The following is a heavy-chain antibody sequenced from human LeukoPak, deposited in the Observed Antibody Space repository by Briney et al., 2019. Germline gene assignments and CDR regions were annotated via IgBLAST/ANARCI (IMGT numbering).Heavy chain of an antibody. CDR3: ARTNYRVVVPAAIDY. V-gene: IGHV3-7*01. Sequence: GGSLRLSCAASGFTFSSYWMSWVRQASGKGLEWVANIKQDGSEKYYVDSVKGRFTISRDNAKNSLYLQMNSLRAEDTAVYYCARTNYRVVVPAAIDYWGQGTLVTVSS. D-gene: IGHD2-2*01. CDR1: GFTFSSYW. CDR2: IKQDGSEK. J-gene: IGHJ4*02.